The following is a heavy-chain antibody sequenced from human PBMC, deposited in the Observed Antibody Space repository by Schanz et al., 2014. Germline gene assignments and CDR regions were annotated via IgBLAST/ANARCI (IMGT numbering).Heavy chain of an antibody. CDR1: GFTFSNFA. J-gene: IGHJ6*02. CDR2: ISYDGSHK. V-gene: IGHV3-30*04. CDR3: ARDRQQLVGRIGYYYGMDV. D-gene: IGHD6-13*01. Sequence: VQLVESGGGVVQPWRSLRLSCAASGFTFSNFAIHWVRQAPGKGLEWVAVISYDGSHKDYADSVKGRFTISRDNSKNTLYLQMNSLRAEDTAVYYCARDRQQLVGRIGYYYGMDVWGQGTTVTVSS.